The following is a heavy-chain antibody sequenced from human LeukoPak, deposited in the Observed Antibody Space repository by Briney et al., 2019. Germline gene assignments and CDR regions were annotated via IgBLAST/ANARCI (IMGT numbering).Heavy chain of an antibody. CDR3: ARDLRGYSGSYYWFDP. CDR2: IIPILGIA. D-gene: IGHD1-26*01. V-gene: IGHV1-69*04. Sequence: SVKVSCKASGGTFSSYTISWGRQAPGQGLEWMGRIIPILGIANYAQKFQGRVTITADKSTSTAYMELSSLRSEDTAVYYCARDLRGYSGSYYWFDPWGQGTLVTVSS. CDR1: GGTFSSYT. J-gene: IGHJ5*02.